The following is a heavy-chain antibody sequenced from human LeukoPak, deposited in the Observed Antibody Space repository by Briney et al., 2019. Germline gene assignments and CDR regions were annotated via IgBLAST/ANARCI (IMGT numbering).Heavy chain of an antibody. D-gene: IGHD3-16*02. V-gene: IGHV1-8*01. Sequence: ASVKVSCKASGYTFTSYDINWVRQATGQGLEWMGWMNPNSGNTGYAQKFQGRVTMTRNTSISTAYMELSSLRSEDTAVYYCARDFNVWGSYRQGGYYFDYWGQGTLVTVSS. CDR2: MNPNSGNT. CDR1: GYTFTSYD. J-gene: IGHJ4*02. CDR3: ARDFNVWGSYRQGGYYFDY.